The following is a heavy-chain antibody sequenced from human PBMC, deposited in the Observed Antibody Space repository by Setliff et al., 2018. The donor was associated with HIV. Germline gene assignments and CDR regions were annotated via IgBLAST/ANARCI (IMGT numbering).Heavy chain of an antibody. D-gene: IGHD3-10*01. CDR3: ARLVWFGEGGGV. J-gene: IGHJ6*02. V-gene: IGHV1-69*05. CDR2: IIPIFGTA. CDR1: GGAFSSYA. Sequence: SVKVSCKASGGAFSSYALSWVRQAPGQGLEWMGGIIPIFGTANYAQKFQGRVTITTDESTSTAYMELSSLRSEDTAVYYCARLVWFGEGGGVWGQGTTVTVSS.